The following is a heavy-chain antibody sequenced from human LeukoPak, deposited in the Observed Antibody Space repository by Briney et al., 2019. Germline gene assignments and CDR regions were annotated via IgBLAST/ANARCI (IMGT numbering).Heavy chain of an antibody. J-gene: IGHJ5*02. D-gene: IGHD1-26*01. Sequence: SETLSLTCAVYGGSFTGYYWSWLRQPPGKGLEWIGEINHSGSTNYNPSLKSRVTISVDTSKNQFSLKVSSVTAADTAVYYCARGGGSNYWFDPWGQGTLVTVSS. CDR2: INHSGST. CDR1: GGSFTGYY. V-gene: IGHV4-34*01. CDR3: ARGGGSNYWFDP.